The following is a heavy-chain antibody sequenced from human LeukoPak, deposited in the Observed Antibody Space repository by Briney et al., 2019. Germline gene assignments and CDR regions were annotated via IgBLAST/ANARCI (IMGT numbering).Heavy chain of an antibody. Sequence: GGSLRLSCAASGFTFSSYSMIWVRQAPGKGLEWVSYISSSSSYIYYADSVKGRFTISRDNAKKSLYLQMNSLRAEDTAVYYCAKAPVTTCSGAYCYPFDYWSQGTLVTVSS. V-gene: IGHV3-21*04. CDR1: GFTFSSYS. CDR3: AKAPVTTCSGAYCYPFDY. D-gene: IGHD2-15*01. J-gene: IGHJ4*02. CDR2: ISSSSSYI.